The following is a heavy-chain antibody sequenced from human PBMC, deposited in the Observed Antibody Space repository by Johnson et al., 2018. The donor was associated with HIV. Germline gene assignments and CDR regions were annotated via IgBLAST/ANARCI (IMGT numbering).Heavy chain of an antibody. Sequence: VQLVESGGGVVQPGGSLRLSCAASGFSFGDYWMTWVRQAPGKGLEWVANIKEDGSEKYYVDSVKGRFTISRDNAKNSLYLQMNSLRAEDTAVYYCALYPPDAFDIWGQGTMVTVSS. D-gene: IGHD5/OR15-5a*01. CDR2: IKEDGSEK. V-gene: IGHV3-7*02. J-gene: IGHJ3*02. CDR3: ALYPPDAFDI. CDR1: GFSFGDYW.